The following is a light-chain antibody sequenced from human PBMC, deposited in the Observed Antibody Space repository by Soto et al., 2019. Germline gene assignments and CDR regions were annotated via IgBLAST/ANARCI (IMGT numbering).Light chain of an antibody. J-gene: IGKJ4*01. CDR3: QQSYSTPLT. CDR2: AAY. V-gene: IGKV1-39*01. CDR1: QSISSY. Sequence: DIQMTQSPSSLSASVGDRVTITCRASQSISSYLNWYQQKPGKAPKLLIYAAYSLQSGVTSRFSGSGSGTDFTLTISSLQPEDFATYYCQQSYSTPLTVGGGTQVDIK.